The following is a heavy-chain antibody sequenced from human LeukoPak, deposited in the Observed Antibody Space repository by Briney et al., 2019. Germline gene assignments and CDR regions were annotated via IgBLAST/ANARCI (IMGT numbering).Heavy chain of an antibody. CDR1: GFTFSSYS. Sequence: KAGGSLRLSCAASGFTFSSYSMNWVRQAPGRGLEWVSSISSSSSYIYYADSVKGRFTISRDNAKNSLYLQMNSLRAEDTAVYYCARGMYYYDSSGQEQDYWGQGTLVTVSS. CDR2: ISSSSSYI. J-gene: IGHJ4*02. CDR3: ARGMYYYDSSGQEQDY. V-gene: IGHV3-21*01. D-gene: IGHD3-22*01.